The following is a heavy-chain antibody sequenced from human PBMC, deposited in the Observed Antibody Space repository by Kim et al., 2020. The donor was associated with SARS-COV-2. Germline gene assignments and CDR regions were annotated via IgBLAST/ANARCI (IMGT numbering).Heavy chain of an antibody. Sequence: SETLSLTCAVYGGSFSGYYWSWIRQPPGKGLEWIGEINHSGSTNYNPSLKSRVTISVDTSKNQFSLKLSSVTAADTAVYYCASSPSTTVTNRRGTPVRWFDPWGQGTLVTVSS. D-gene: IGHD4-17*01. CDR1: GGSFSGYY. CDR2: INHSGST. J-gene: IGHJ5*02. V-gene: IGHV4-34*01. CDR3: ASSPSTTVTNRRGTPVRWFDP.